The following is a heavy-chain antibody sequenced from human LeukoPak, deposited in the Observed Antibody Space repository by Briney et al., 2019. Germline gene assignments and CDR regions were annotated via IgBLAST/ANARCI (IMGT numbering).Heavy chain of an antibody. V-gene: IGHV3-9*01. CDR2: ISWNSGNM. CDR3: AKWLHYCSGGSCPTEKGYFDL. D-gene: IGHD2-15*01. Sequence: PGRSLRLSCAPSGFMFNDYALHWVRQAPGKGLEWVSSISWNSGNMYYVDSVKGRFTISRDNAKNSLYLQMNSLRAEDTALYYCAKWLHYCSGGSCPTEKGYFDLWGRGTLVTVSS. CDR1: GFMFNDYA. J-gene: IGHJ2*01.